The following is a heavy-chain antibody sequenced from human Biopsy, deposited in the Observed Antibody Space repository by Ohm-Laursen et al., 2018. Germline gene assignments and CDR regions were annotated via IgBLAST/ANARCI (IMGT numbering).Heavy chain of an antibody. CDR2: IKKKSNNDAT. CDR3: TRSAGYGYDY. Sequence: SLRLSCAAPGFNLSAFALHWVRQASGRGLEWVGRIKKKSNNDATAYAEPMKGRFSIFRDDSKSTSFLQMNSLKIEDTAVYFCTRSAGYGYDYWGQGILVTVSS. CDR1: GFNLSAFA. V-gene: IGHV3-73*01. J-gene: IGHJ4*02. D-gene: IGHD5-12*01.